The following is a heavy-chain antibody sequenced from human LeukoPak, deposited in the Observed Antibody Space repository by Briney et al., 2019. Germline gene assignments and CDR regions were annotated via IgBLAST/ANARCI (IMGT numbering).Heavy chain of an antibody. D-gene: IGHD2-15*01. CDR2: IYYSGGT. V-gene: IGHV4-59*01. J-gene: IGHJ3*02. CDR3: ARRYCSGGSCNDAFDI. Sequence: GSLRLSCAVSGFAFGSEAMSWFRQPPGKGLEWIGYIYYSGGTNYNPSLKSRVTISVDTSKNQFSLKLSSVTAADTAVYYCARRYCSGGSCNDAFDIWGQGTMVTVSS. CDR1: GFAFGSEA.